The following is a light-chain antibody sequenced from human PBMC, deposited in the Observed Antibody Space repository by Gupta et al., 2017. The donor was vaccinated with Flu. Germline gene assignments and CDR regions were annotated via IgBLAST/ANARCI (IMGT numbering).Light chain of an antibody. CDR3: LSKTSSSTLEV. CDR2: EVI. J-gene: IGLJ1*01. Sequence: SALTQPASVSGSPGQSSTISCTGTSSDVGGYNYVSWYQQPPGKAPKLMIYEVINRPSGVTNRFSGSKYVNTASVTIAGLQAEEEADYYWLSKTSSSTLEVFGSGTKVTVL. V-gene: IGLV2-14*01. CDR1: SSDVGGYNY.